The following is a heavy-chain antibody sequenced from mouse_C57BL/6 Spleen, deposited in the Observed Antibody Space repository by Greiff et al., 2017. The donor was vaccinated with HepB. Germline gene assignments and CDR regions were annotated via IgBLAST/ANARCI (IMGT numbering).Heavy chain of an antibody. J-gene: IGHJ3*01. CDR1: GYTFTSYW. V-gene: IGHV1-69*01. Sequence: QVQLQQPGAELVMPGASVKLSCKASGYTFTSYWMHWVKQRPGQGLEWIGEIDPSDSYTNYNQKFKGKSTLTVDKSSSTAYIQLSSLTSEDSAVYYCTRSWYGPWFAYWGQGTLVTVSA. CDR2: IDPSDSYT. D-gene: IGHD1-1*01. CDR3: TRSWYGPWFAY.